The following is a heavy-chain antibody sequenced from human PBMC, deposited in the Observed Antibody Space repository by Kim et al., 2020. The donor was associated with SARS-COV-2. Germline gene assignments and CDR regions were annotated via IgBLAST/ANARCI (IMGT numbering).Heavy chain of an antibody. CDR3: ARDGFDSGWYLDY. D-gene: IGHD6-19*01. J-gene: IGHJ4*02. Sequence: TAPLKGQFTISRDNSTNTAYLQMNNLRADDTAVYYCARDGFDSGWYLDYWGQGTLVTVSS. V-gene: IGHV3-23*01.